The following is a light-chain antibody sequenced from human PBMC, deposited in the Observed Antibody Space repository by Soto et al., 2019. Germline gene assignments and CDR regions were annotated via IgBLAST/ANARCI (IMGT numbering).Light chain of an antibody. CDR1: QRITNS. V-gene: IGKV1-39*01. CDR3: QQTYSPTFT. CDR2: AAS. J-gene: IGKJ3*01. Sequence: DIQMTQSPSSLSASVGDRVTIPCRASQRITNSLNWYQQKPGRAPNLLIYAASSLQRGAPSRFSGSGSGTDFTLTISSLQPDDFATYYCQQTYSPTFTFVPGTKVDIK.